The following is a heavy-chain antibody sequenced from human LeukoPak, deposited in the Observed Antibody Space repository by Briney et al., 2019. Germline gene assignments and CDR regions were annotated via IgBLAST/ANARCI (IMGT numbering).Heavy chain of an antibody. CDR3: ARDHGEKIRSLMVTFGGVSVNETFDI. V-gene: IGHV1-18*01. CDR1: GYPFTSYG. J-gene: IGHJ3*02. D-gene: IGHD3-16*02. CDR2: ISAYKGNT. Sequence: ASVKVSCKASGYPFTSYGISWVRQAPGQGLEWMGWISAYKGNTNYAQKLPGRATITTDTSTSTPYMELRSMRSDDTALYCCARDHGEKIRSLMVTFGGVSVNETFDIWGQGTMATVSS.